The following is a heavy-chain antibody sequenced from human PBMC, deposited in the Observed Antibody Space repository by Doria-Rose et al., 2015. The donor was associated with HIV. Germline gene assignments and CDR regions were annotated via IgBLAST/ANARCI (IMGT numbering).Heavy chain of an antibody. Sequence: VQLVQSGGGLVSPGGSLRLSCATSGFTFSSHRINWVRQAPGKGLEWVSSISSTSAYISYADSVRGRFTISRDNARNSLYLQMDSLRAEDTAIYYCATGVTLDYWGQGTLVTVSS. D-gene: IGHD3-10*01. CDR1: GFTFSSHR. CDR3: ATGVTLDY. J-gene: IGHJ4*02. CDR2: ISSTSAYI. V-gene: IGHV3-21*01.